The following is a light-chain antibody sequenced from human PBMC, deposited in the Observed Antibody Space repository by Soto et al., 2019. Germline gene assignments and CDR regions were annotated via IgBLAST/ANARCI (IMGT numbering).Light chain of an antibody. J-gene: IGKJ1*01. CDR1: QSISVW. Sequence: DIQMTQSPSTLSASVGDRVTITCRTSQSISVWLAWYQQKPGKAPKLLIYKASSLESGVPSRFSGSGSGTEFSLTISSLPTDAFATYYCQQYNSYWTFGQGTKVEIK. CDR3: QQYNSYWT. V-gene: IGKV1-5*03. CDR2: KAS.